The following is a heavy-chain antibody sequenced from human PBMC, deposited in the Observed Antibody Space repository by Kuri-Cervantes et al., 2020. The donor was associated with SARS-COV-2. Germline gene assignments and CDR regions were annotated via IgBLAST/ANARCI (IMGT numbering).Heavy chain of an antibody. D-gene: IGHD5-18*01. CDR3: ARGRHSYNYGMDV. V-gene: IGHV4-34*01. Sequence: GSLRLSCTVSGGSISSYYWSWIRQPPGKGLEWIGEINHSGSTNYNPSLKSRVTISVDTSKNQFSLKLGSVTAADTAVYYCARGRHSYNYGMDVWGQGTTVTVSS. CDR1: GGSISSYY. J-gene: IGHJ6*02. CDR2: INHSGST.